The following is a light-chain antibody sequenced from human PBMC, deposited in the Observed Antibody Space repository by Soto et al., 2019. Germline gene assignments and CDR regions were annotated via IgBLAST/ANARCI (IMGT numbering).Light chain of an antibody. CDR3: QQYGSSPYT. J-gene: IGKJ2*01. CDR1: QSVYSNS. V-gene: IGKV3-20*01. CDR2: GAS. Sequence: EIVLTQSPGTLSLSPGDRATLSCRASQSVYSNSLAWYQQKSGQAPRLLIFGASNRATGIPDRFSGSGSGTEFTLSISGLEPEDFAVYYCQQYGSSPYTFGKGTKLETK.